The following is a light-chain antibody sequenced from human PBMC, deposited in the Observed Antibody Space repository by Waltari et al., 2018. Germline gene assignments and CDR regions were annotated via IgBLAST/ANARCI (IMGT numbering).Light chain of an antibody. CDR3: QSADQNGHLWI. CDR1: AVPKQY. V-gene: IGLV3-25*03. J-gene: IGLJ2*01. CDR2: KDT. Sequence: SFELTQPPSVSVSPGETARITCSGDAVPKQYAYWYRQKPGQAPVVLIYKDTDRPSGTPERFSGSTSGTTVTLTISGVQSEDEADYYCQSADQNGHLWIFGGGTKLTVL.